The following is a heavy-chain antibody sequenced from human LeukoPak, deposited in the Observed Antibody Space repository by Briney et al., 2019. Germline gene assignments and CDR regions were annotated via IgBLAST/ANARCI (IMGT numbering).Heavy chain of an antibody. CDR3: AREEVGAPGDY. V-gene: IGHV3-33*01. CDR2: IWYDGSNK. D-gene: IGHD1-26*01. J-gene: IGHJ4*02. CDR1: GFTFSSYG. Sequence: GRSLRLSCAASGFTFSSYGMHRVRQAPGKGLEWVAVIWYDGSNKDYADPVKGRFTISRDNSKNTLYLQMNSLRAEDTAVYYCAREEVGAPGDYWGQGTLVTVSS.